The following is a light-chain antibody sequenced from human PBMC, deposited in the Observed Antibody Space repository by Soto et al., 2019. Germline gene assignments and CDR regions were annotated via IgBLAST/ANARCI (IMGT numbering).Light chain of an antibody. CDR3: SSYTSSSTPLI. J-gene: IGLJ1*01. Sequence: QSALTQPASVSGSPGQSITISCTGTSSDVGGYNYVSWYQQHPGKAPKLMIYEVSNRPSGVSNRFSGSKSGNTASLTISGLQAEDEADYYCSSYTSSSTPLIFGTGTKVIVL. CDR1: SSDVGGYNY. CDR2: EVS. V-gene: IGLV2-14*01.